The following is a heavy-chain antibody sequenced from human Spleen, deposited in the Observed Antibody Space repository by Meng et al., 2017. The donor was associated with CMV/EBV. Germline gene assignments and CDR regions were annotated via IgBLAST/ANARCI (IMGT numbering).Heavy chain of an antibody. D-gene: IGHD2-2*01. CDR2: ISWNSGSI. V-gene: IGHV3-9*01. J-gene: IGHJ4*02. CDR1: GFTFDDYA. Sequence: SLKISCAASGFTFDDYAMHWVRQAPGKGLEWVSGISWNSGSIGYADSVKGRFTISRDDSKNTLYLQMNSLRAEDTAVYFCARGGYCDSTTCFHFERYYFDYWGQGAPVTVSS. CDR3: ARGGYCDSTTCFHFERYYFDY.